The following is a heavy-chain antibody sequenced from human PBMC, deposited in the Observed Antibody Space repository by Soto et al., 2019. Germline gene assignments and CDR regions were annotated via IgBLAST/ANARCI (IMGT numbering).Heavy chain of an antibody. CDR1: GVSIRSRNYH. D-gene: IGHD1-26*01. J-gene: IGHJ4*02. Sequence: SATLSLTCTVAGVSIRSRNYHWGWIREPPGKGLEWIGSMYYSGSTYYNPSLKSRVTISVDTSKNQFSLKLTSVTAADTAVYHCARHVGNSPPGSWGQGTLVTVS. CDR2: MYYSGST. CDR3: ARHVGNSPPGS. V-gene: IGHV4-39*01.